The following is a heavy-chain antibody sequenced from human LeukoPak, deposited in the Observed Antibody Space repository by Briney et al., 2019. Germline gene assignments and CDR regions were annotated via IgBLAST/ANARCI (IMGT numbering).Heavy chain of an antibody. V-gene: IGHV3-30-3*01. Sequence: QPGGSLRLSCATSGFTFSSYAMHWVRQAPGKGLEWVAVISYDGSNKYYADSVKGRFTISRDNSKNTLYLQMNSLRAEDTAVYYCARGYTGYGMDVWGQGTTVTVSS. CDR2: ISYDGSNK. J-gene: IGHJ6*02. CDR1: GFTFSSYA. D-gene: IGHD3-16*02. CDR3: ARGYTGYGMDV.